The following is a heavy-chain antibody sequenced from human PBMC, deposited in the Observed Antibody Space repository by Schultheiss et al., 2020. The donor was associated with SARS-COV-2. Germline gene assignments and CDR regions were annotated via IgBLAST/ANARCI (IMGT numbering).Heavy chain of an antibody. D-gene: IGHD2-2*01. CDR2: INSDGSST. CDR1: GFTFSSYW. J-gene: IGHJ6*03. CDR3: ARVPRRVVCSSTSCYAYYMDV. V-gene: IGHV3-74*01. Sequence: GGSLRLSCAASGFTFSSYWMHWVRQAPGKGLVWVSRINSDGSSTSYADSVKGRFTISRDNAKNTLYLQMNSLRAEDTAVYYCARVPRRVVCSSTSCYAYYMDVWGKGTTVTVSS.